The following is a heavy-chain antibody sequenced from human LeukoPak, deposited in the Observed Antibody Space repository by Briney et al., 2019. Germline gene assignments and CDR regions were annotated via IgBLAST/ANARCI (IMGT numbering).Heavy chain of an antibody. J-gene: IGHJ5*02. CDR1: GFTFSSYW. V-gene: IGHV3-7*01. CDR2: IKQDGSEK. Sequence: GGSLRLSCAASGFTFSSYWMSWVRQAPGKGLEWVANIKQDGSEKYYVDSVKGRFTISRDNAKNSLYLQMNSLRAEDTAVYYCARGLRTYDSSGYYLNWFDPWGQGTLVTVSS. CDR3: ARGLRTYDSSGYYLNWFDP. D-gene: IGHD3-22*01.